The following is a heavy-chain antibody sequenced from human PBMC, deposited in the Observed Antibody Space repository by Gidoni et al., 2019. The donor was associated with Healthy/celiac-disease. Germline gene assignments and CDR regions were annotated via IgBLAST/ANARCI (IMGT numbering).Heavy chain of an antibody. CDR2: IIPILGIA. D-gene: IGHD3-22*01. V-gene: IGHV1-69*02. J-gene: IGHJ6*02. CDR3: VAKVKTYYYDSSHYGMDV. Sequence: QVQLVQSGAEVKKPGSSVKVSCKASGGTFSSYTISWVRQAPGQGLAWMGRIIPILGIANYAQKFQGRVTITADKSTSTAYMELSSLRSEDTAVYYCVAKVKTYYYDSSHYGMDVWGQGTTVTVSS. CDR1: GGTFSSYT.